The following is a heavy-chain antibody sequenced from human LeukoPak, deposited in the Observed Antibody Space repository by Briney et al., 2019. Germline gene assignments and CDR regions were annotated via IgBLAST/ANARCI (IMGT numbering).Heavy chain of an antibody. V-gene: IGHV4-38-2*02. J-gene: IGHJ5*02. CDR1: GYSISSGYY. CDR2: IYYSGST. Sequence: SETLSLTCAVSGYSISSGYYWGWIRQPPGKGLEWIGYIYYSGSTYYNPSLKSRVTISVDTSKNQFSLKLSSVTAADTAVYYCARDDPQYWFDPWGQGTLVTVSS. CDR3: ARDDPQYWFDP.